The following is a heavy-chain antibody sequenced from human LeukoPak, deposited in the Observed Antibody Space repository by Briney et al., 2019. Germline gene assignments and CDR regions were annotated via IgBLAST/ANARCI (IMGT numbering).Heavy chain of an antibody. CDR1: GYTFTAYY. J-gene: IGHJ4*02. CDR3: ARDPSNYVDN. Sequence: GASVKVSCKASGYTFTAYYIHWVRQAPGQGREWMGWLNPNSGATNYAQKFQGRVTITRDTSISTVYMDLSRLRSDDTAIYYCARDPSNYVDNWGQGTLVTVSS. D-gene: IGHD3-10*02. CDR2: LNPNSGAT. V-gene: IGHV1-2*02.